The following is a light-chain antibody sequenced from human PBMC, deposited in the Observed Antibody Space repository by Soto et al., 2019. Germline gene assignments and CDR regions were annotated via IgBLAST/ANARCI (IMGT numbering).Light chain of an antibody. J-gene: IGKJ4*01. Sequence: EIVMTQSPATLSVSPGESATLSCRASQTVTSKLAWYQQKPGQAPRLLIYGASTRATGIPDRFSGSGSGTEFTVTISSLQSEDLAVYYCQQYTSWPLTFGGGTKVEI. CDR1: QTVTSK. V-gene: IGKV3-15*01. CDR2: GAS. CDR3: QQYTSWPLT.